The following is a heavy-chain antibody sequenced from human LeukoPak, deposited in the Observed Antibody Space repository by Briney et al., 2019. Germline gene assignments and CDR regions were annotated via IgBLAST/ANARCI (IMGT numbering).Heavy chain of an antibody. CDR2: IYHSGST. CDR1: GGSISSSNW. CDR3: ARGSITMVRGVIIPKFDY. Sequence: SGTLSLTCAVSGGSISSSNWWSWVRQPPGKGPEWIGEIYHSGSTNYNPSLKSRVTISVDKSKNQFSLKLSSVTAADTAVYYCARGSITMVRGVIIPKFDYWGQGTLVTVSS. V-gene: IGHV4-4*02. D-gene: IGHD3-10*01. J-gene: IGHJ4*02.